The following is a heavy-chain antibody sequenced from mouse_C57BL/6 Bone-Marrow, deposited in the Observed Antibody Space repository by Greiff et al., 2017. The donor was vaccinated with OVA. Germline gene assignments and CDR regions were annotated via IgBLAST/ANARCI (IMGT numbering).Heavy chain of an antibody. Sequence: VQLKQSGPVLVKPGASVKMSCKASGYTFTDYYMNWVKQRPVKSLEWIGVINPYNGGTGYNQKFKGKATLTADKSSSTAYMELSSLTSEDSAVYYCATHYYGSSYEYAMDYWGQGTSVTVSS. V-gene: IGHV1-19*01. CDR2: INPYNGGT. CDR1: GYTFTDYY. CDR3: ATHYYGSSYEYAMDY. J-gene: IGHJ4*01. D-gene: IGHD1-1*01.